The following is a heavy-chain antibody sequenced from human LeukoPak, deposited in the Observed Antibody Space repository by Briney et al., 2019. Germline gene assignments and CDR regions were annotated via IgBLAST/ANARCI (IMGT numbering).Heavy chain of an antibody. J-gene: IGHJ5*02. Sequence: GTLRLSCAASGLTFSSYGMSWVRQPPGKGPEWIGSIYYSGTTHYNPSLESRVTISVDTSKNQFSLKLASVTAADTAIYYCAKGAGGFSYYNWFDPWGQGTLVTVSS. V-gene: IGHV4-39*07. CDR1: GLTFSSYG. D-gene: IGHD5-18*01. CDR3: AKGAGGFSYYNWFDP. CDR2: IYYSGTT.